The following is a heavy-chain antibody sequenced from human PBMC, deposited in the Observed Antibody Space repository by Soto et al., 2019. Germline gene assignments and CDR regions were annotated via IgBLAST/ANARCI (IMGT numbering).Heavy chain of an antibody. Sequence: QVQLVESGGGVVQPGRSLRLSCAASGFTFSSYGMHWVRQAPGKGLEWVAVIWYDGSNKYYADSVKGRFTISRDNSKNTLYLQMNSLRAEDTAVYYCARDPHAGDGSGSYYNVREWGWFDPWGQGTLVTVSS. CDR3: ARDPHAGDGSGSYYNVREWGWFDP. J-gene: IGHJ5*02. CDR1: GFTFSSYG. V-gene: IGHV3-33*01. D-gene: IGHD3-10*01. CDR2: IWYDGSNK.